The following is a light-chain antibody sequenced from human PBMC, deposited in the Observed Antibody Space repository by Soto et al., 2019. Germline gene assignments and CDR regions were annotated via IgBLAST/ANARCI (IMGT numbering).Light chain of an antibody. J-gene: IGKJ1*01. CDR2: GAS. Sequence: VMTQSPATLSVSPGERATLSCRASQSVSSNLAWYQQKPGQTPSLLIYGASTRATGIPARFSGSGSGTEFTLTISSLQSEDFVVYYCQQYHNWPPAFGQGTKVDNK. CDR3: QQYHNWPPA. V-gene: IGKV3-15*01. CDR1: QSVSSN.